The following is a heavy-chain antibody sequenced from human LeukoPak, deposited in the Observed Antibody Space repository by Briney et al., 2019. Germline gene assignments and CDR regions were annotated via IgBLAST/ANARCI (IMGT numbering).Heavy chain of an antibody. V-gene: IGHV3-9*01. CDR1: GFNFDDYA. CDR2: ISWNSGRM. Sequence: GRSLRLSCAVSGFNFDDYAMHWVRQAPGKGLEWVSGISWNSGRMGYADSVRGRFTISRDSAKNSLYLQMNRLRVEDTALYYCAKAKSGSPPWHYYGMDVWGQGTTVTVSS. CDR3: AKAKSGSPPWHYYGMDV. D-gene: IGHD3-10*01. J-gene: IGHJ6*02.